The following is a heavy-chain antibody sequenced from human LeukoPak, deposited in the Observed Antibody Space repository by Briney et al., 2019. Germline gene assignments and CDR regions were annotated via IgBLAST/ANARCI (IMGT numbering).Heavy chain of an antibody. CDR2: ISYDGSNK. J-gene: IGHJ6*02. V-gene: IGHV3-30*18. CDR3: AKDREFVVVVAASGMDV. D-gene: IGHD2-15*01. Sequence: PGGSLRLSCAASGFTFSSHGMHWVRQAPGEGLEWVAVISYDGSNKYYADSVKGRFTISRDNSKNTLYLQMNSLRAEDTAVYYCAKDREFVVVVAASGMDVWGQGTTVTVSS. CDR1: GFTFSSHG.